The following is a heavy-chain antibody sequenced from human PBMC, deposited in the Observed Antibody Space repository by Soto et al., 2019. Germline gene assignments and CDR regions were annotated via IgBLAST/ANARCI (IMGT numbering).Heavy chain of an antibody. CDR1: GGSFSGYY. CDR3: ARGKGVLRYFGWLPRDCDY. D-gene: IGHD3-9*01. CDR2: INHSGST. V-gene: IGHV4-34*01. J-gene: IGHJ4*02. Sequence: SETLSLTCAVYGGSFSGYYWSWILQPPGKGLEWIGEINHSGSTNYNPSLKSRVTISVDTSKNQFSLNRSSVTEGDTAVYYCARGKGVLRYFGWLPRDCDYWGRRSLVAVCS.